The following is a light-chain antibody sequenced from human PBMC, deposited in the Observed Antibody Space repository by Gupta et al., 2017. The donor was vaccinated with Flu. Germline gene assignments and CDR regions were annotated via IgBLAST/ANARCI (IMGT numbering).Light chain of an antibody. CDR1: QSLVYSDGKTY. Sequence: DVVMTQSPLSLPVTLGQPASISCRSSQSLVYSDGKTYLNWFQQRPGQTPRRLISKVSNLDSGVRDRFSGSWYGKDLTLKISRGEGEDVGVYYCTQSTPWPLYSFGQGTKLEIK. V-gene: IGKV2-30*01. CDR3: TQSTPWPLYS. CDR2: KVS. J-gene: IGKJ2*03.